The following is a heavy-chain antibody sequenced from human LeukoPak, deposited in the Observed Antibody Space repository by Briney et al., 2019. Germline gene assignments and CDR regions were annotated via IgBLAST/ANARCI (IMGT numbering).Heavy chain of an antibody. CDR2: ISSSSSYI. D-gene: IGHD6-6*01. J-gene: IGHJ6*02. CDR1: GFTFSSYS. V-gene: IGHV3-21*01. CDR3: ARDLPMGSSSGHYYYYGMDV. Sequence: GSLRLSCAASGFTFSSYSMNWVRQAPGKGPEWVSSISSSSSYIYYADSVKGRFTISRDNAKNSLYLQMNSLRAEDTAVYYCARDLPMGSSSGHYYYYGMDVRGQGTTVTVSS.